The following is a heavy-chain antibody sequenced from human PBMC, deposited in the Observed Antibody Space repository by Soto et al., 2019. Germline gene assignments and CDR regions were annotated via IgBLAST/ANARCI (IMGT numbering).Heavy chain of an antibody. CDR2: IKQDGSEK. CDR3: ARGPPRIQYYFDY. CDR1: GFTFSSYW. Sequence: GSLRLSCAASGFTFSSYWMSWVRQAPGKGLEGVANIKQDGSEKYYVDSVKGRFTISRDNAKNSLYLQMNSLRAEDTAVYYCARGPPRIQYYFDYWGQGTLVNAPQ. J-gene: IGHJ4*02. V-gene: IGHV3-7*01.